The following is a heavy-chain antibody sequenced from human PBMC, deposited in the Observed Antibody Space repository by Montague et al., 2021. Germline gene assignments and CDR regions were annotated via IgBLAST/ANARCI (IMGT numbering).Heavy chain of an antibody. CDR2: ISPSGDT. J-gene: IGHJ5*01. Sequence: SLRLSCAASGFPFGGYSMTWVRQAPGRGLEWVSFISPSGDTFYAESVKGRFIVSRDNSNNALYLHLNSLRGEDSAIYYCVKTSRGTYDSWGPGTLVTVSS. CDR3: VKTSRGTYDS. CDR1: GFPFGGYS. V-gene: IGHV3-23*01.